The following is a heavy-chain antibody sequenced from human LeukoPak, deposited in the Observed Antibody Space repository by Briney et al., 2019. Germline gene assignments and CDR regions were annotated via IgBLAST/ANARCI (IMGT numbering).Heavy chain of an antibody. J-gene: IGHJ4*02. CDR3: AIVVVTAIPA. CDR2: IYYSGST. CDR1: GGSISSGSYY. V-gene: IGHV4-39*07. Sequence: SETLSLTCTVSGGSISSGSYYWGWIRQPPGKGLEWIGSIYYSGSTYYNPSLKSRVTISVDTSKNQFSLKLSSVTAADTAVYYCAIVVVTAIPAWGQGTLVTVSS. D-gene: IGHD2-21*02.